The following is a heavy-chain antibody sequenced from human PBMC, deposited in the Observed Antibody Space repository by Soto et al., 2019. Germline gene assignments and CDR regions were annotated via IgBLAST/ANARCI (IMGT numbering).Heavy chain of an antibody. J-gene: IGHJ4*02. CDR3: ARRPRLESHFDD. CDR2: VNAASGNT. Sequence: QVHLVQSGAEARKPGASVNVSCMASGFSLNTYVVHWVRQAPGQGLEWMGWVNAASGNTQTSQKFQGRLTLTRDTSANTAYMELSSLRTGDTAVYFWARRPRLESHFDDWGQGTLVAVSS. V-gene: IGHV1-3*01. CDR1: GFSLNTYV.